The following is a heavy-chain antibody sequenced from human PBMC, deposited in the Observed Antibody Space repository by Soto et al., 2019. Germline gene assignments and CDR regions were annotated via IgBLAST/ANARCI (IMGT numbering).Heavy chain of an antibody. J-gene: IGHJ4*02. CDR2: ISYGGSNK. Sequence: PGGSLRLSCAASGFTFSSYAMHWVRQAPGKGLEWVAVISYGGSNKYYADSVKGRFTISRDNSKNTLYLQMNSLRAEDTAVYYCARDSSWYYDYWGQGTLVTVSS. V-gene: IGHV3-30*03. D-gene: IGHD2-2*01. CDR1: GFTFSSYA. CDR3: ARDSSWYYDY.